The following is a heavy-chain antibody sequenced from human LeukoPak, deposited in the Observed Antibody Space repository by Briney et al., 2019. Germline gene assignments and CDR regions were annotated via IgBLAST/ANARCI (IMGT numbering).Heavy chain of an antibody. CDR3: ARGLVGRYCSSTSCYTGAFDI. D-gene: IGHD2-2*02. CDR2: IIPIFGTA. J-gene: IGHJ3*02. Sequence: SVKVSCKASGGTFSSYAISWVRQAPGQGLEWMGGIIPIFGTANYAQKFQGRVTITRDTSASTAYMELSSLRSEDTAVYYCARGLVGRYCSSTSCYTGAFDIWGQGTMVTVSS. CDR1: GGTFSSYA. V-gene: IGHV1-69*05.